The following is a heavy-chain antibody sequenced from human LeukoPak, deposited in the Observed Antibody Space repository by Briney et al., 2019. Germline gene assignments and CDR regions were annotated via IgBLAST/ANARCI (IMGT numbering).Heavy chain of an antibody. J-gene: IGHJ4*02. Sequence: GGSLRLSRAASGFTYSVYAMTWVRQAPGKGLEWVSIIPGSGRSTYYADSVRGRFTISRDNSKNTLYLQMNSLRAEDTAVYYCAKGHSSGWYYFDYWGQGTLVSVSS. CDR3: AKGHSSGWYYFDY. CDR2: IPGSGRST. V-gene: IGHV3-23*01. CDR1: GFTYSVYA. D-gene: IGHD6-19*01.